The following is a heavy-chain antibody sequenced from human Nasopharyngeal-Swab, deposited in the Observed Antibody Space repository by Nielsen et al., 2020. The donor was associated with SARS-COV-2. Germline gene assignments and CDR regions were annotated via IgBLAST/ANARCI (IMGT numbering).Heavy chain of an antibody. Sequence: GESLKISCAASGFTFSNYAMSWVRQAPGKGPEWVSSISGSVGSTYYADSVKGRFTISRDNSKNTLSLQMNSLRAEDTAVYYCAKDGEEQQLVRYFQHWGQGTLVTVSS. CDR3: AKDGEEQQLVRYFQH. D-gene: IGHD6-13*01. V-gene: IGHV3-23*01. CDR2: ISGSVGST. CDR1: GFTFSNYA. J-gene: IGHJ1*01.